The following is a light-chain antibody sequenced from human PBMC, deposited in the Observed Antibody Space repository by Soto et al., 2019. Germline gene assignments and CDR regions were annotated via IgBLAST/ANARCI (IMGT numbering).Light chain of an antibody. V-gene: IGLV2-23*03. CDR2: EGS. Sequence: QSVLTQPASVSGSPGQSNTISCTGTSSDVGSYNLVSWYQQHPGKAPKLMIYEGSKRPSGVSNRFSGSKSGNTASLTISGLQAEDEADYYCCSYAGSSTFVFGGGTKLTVL. CDR3: CSYAGSSTFV. CDR1: SSDVGSYNL. J-gene: IGLJ2*01.